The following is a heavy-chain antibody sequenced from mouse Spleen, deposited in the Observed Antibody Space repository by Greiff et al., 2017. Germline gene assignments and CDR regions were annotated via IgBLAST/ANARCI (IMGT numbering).Heavy chain of an antibody. J-gene: IGHJ2*01. V-gene: IGHV1-82*01. CDR3: ARYYGSSYVFDY. CDR2: IYPGDGDT. D-gene: IGHD1-1*01. Sequence: QVQLQQSGPELVKPGASVKLSCKASGYAFSSSWMIWVKQRPGKGLEWIGRIYPGDGDTNYNGKFKGKATLTADKSSSTAYMQISSLTSEDSAVYFCARYYGSSYVFDYWGQGTTLTVSS. CDR1: GYAFSSSW.